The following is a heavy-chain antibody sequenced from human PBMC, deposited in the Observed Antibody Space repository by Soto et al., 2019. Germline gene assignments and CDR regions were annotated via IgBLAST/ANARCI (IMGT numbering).Heavy chain of an antibody. CDR2: ISSAGTTI. J-gene: IGHJ6*02. Sequence: GGSLRLSCVVSGFTFSGYSMNWVRQTPGKGLEWLSYISSAGTTISYADSVKGRFTISRDNAKNSLYLQMNSLRDEDTAVYYCARDFDCADGVCSTGYYYYGLDVWGQGTTVTVSS. CDR3: ARDFDCADGVCSTGYYYYGLDV. V-gene: IGHV3-48*02. D-gene: IGHD2-8*01. CDR1: GFTFSGYS.